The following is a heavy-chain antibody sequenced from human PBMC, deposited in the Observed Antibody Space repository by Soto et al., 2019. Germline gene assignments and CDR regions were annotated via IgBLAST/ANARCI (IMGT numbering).Heavy chain of an antibody. Sequence: TSETLSLTCTVSGGSISSYYWSWIRQPPGKGLEWIGYIYYSGSTNYNPSLKSRVTISVDTSKNQFSLKLSSVTAADTAVYYCARVSYYYDSSGYYDDAFDIWGQGTMVTV. V-gene: IGHV4-59*01. D-gene: IGHD3-22*01. CDR3: ARVSYYYDSSGYYDDAFDI. CDR1: GGSISSYY. CDR2: IYYSGST. J-gene: IGHJ3*02.